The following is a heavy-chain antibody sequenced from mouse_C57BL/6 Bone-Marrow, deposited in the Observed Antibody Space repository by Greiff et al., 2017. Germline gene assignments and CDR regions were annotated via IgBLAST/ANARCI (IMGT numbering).Heavy chain of an antibody. D-gene: IGHD5-1*01. Sequence: VQLQQSGAELVKPGASVKMSCKASGYNFTTSPIEWMTQNHGKSLEWIGNFHPYNDDTKYNEKFKGKATFTVEKSSNTVYLELSRLTSDDSAVYYCARSSTFFYYFDYWGQGTTLTVSS. CDR2: FHPYNDDT. V-gene: IGHV1-47*01. J-gene: IGHJ2*01. CDR1: GYNFTTSP. CDR3: ARSSTFFYYFDY.